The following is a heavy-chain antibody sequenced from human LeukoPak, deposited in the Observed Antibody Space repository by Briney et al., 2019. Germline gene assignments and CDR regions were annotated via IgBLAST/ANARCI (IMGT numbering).Heavy chain of an antibody. CDR2: IWYDGSNK. V-gene: IGHV3-33*01. Sequence: GGSLRLSCAASGFTFSSYGMHWVRQAPGKGLEWVAVIWYDGSNKYYADSVKGRFTISRDNSKNTLCLQMNSLRAEDTAVYYCARGLRGQYSSSSGFYFDYWGQGTLVTVSS. D-gene: IGHD6-6*01. J-gene: IGHJ4*02. CDR3: ARGLRGQYSSSSGFYFDY. CDR1: GFTFSSYG.